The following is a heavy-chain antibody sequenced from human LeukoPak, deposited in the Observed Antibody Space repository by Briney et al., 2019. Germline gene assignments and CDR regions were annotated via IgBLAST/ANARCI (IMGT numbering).Heavy chain of an antibody. CDR3: AREFPLGGYFDY. Sequence: PGGSLRLSCAASGFTFSSYAMHWVRQAPGKGLEWVAVISYDGSNKYYADSVKGRFTISRDNSKNTLHLQMNSLRAEDTAVYYCAREFPLGGYFDYWGQGTLVTVSS. D-gene: IGHD7-27*01. CDR1: GFTFSSYA. J-gene: IGHJ4*02. CDR2: ISYDGSNK. V-gene: IGHV3-30-3*01.